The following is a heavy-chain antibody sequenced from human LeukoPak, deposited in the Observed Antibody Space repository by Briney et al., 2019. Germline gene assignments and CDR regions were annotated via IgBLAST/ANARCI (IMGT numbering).Heavy chain of an antibody. Sequence: SVKDSCKASGGTFSSYAISWVRQAPGQGLEWMGGIIPIFGTANYAQKFQGRVTITADESTSTAYMELSSLRSEDTAVYYCATDLSVALVRGAFDAFDIWGQGTMVTVSS. CDR3: ATDLSVALVRGAFDAFDI. V-gene: IGHV1-69*13. D-gene: IGHD3-10*01. J-gene: IGHJ3*02. CDR1: GGTFSSYA. CDR2: IIPIFGTA.